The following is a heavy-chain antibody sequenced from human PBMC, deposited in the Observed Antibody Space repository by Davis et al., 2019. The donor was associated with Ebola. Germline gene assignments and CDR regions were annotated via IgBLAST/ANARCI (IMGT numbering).Heavy chain of an antibody. CDR3: AREMTHYDILTGYYYYYGMDV. J-gene: IGHJ6*02. Sequence: GESLKISCAASGFTFSDYYMSWIRQAPGKGLEWVSYISSSGSTIYYADSVKGRFTISRDNAKNSLYLQMNSLRAEDTAVYYCAREMTHYDILTGYYYYYGMDVWGQGTTVTVSS. CDR1: GFTFSDYY. D-gene: IGHD3-9*01. CDR2: ISSSGSTI. V-gene: IGHV3-11*04.